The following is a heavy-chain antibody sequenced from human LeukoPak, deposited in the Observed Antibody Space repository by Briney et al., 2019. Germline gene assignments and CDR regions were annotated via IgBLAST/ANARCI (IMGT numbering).Heavy chain of an antibody. CDR2: ISGSGGST. D-gene: IGHD6-13*01. J-gene: IGHJ4*02. CDR1: GFTFSSYA. CDR3: AKDPGSSSWYGSYYFDY. V-gene: IGHV3-23*01. Sequence: GGSLTLSCAVSGFTFSSYAMSWVRHPPGTGLGWVSAISGSGGSTYYADSVKGRFTISRDNSKNTLYLQMNSLRAEDTAVYYCAKDPGSSSWYGSYYFDYWGQGTLVTVSS.